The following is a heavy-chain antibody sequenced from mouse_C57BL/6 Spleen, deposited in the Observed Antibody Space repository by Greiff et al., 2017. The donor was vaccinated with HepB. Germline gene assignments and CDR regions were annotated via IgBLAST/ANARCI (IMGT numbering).Heavy chain of an antibody. CDR1: GYTFTSYG. CDR2: IYPRSGNT. D-gene: IGHD2-4*01. V-gene: IGHV1-81*01. Sequence: VQLQQSGAELARPGASVKLSCKASGYTFTSYGISWVKQRTGQGLEWIGEIYPRSGNTYYNEKFKGKATLTADKSSSTAYMELRSLTSGDSAVYFCARSYYDYHYFDYWGQGTTLTVSS. CDR3: ARSYYDYHYFDY. J-gene: IGHJ2*01.